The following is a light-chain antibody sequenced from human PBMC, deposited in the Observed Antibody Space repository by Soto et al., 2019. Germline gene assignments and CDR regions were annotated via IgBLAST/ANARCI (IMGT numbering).Light chain of an antibody. CDR1: SGDVGGYNY. CDR2: EVS. CDR3: SSYAGSNNLGV. J-gene: IGLJ1*01. V-gene: IGLV2-8*01. Sequence: QSALTQPPSASGSPGQSVTISWTGTSGDVGGYNYVSWYQQHPGKAPKLMIYEVSKRPSGVPDRFSGSKSGNTASLTVSGLQADDEADYYCSSYAGSNNLGVFGTGTKVTVL.